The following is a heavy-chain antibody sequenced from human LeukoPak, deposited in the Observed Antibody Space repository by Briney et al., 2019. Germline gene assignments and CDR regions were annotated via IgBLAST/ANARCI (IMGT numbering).Heavy chain of an antibody. V-gene: IGHV1-2*02. D-gene: IGHD3-22*01. CDR3: AKDLYYDSSAPPGY. CDR2: INPNSGGT. Sequence: GASVKVSCKASGYTFTGYFIHWVRQAPGQGLEWMGWINPNSGGTNYAQKFQGRVTMTRDTSIGTAYMELSRLTSDDTAVYYCAKDLYYDSSAPPGYWGQGTLVTVSS. J-gene: IGHJ4*02. CDR1: GYTFTGYF.